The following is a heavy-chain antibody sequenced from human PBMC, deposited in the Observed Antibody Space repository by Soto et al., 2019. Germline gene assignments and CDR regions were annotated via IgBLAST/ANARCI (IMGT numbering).Heavy chain of an antibody. J-gene: IGHJ4*02. Sequence: PGGSLRLSCAASGFTFSSYEMIWVRQAPGKGLEWVSYISSSGSIIYADSVKGRFTISRVNAKNSLYLQMNSLGAEDTAVYYCARAKGAWLIDYWGQGTLVTVSS. V-gene: IGHV3-48*03. CDR2: ISSSGSII. CDR3: ARAKGAWLIDY. CDR1: GFTFSSYE. D-gene: IGHD3-9*01.